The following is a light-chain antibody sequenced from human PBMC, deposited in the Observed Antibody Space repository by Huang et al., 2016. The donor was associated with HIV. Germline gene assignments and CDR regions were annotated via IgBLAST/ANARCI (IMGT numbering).Light chain of an antibody. CDR3: MQSKQFPLT. CDR1: QSLLYGDRKTY. Sequence: DIVMTQTPLSLSVTPGQPASMSCNSSQSLLYGDRKTYLYWFHQKPGQSPHLLIYEVSKRLSGVPDRFSGSGSGTDFTLRINRVEAEDVGIYYCMQSKQFPLTFGQGTKVEIK. V-gene: IGKV2D-29*02. CDR2: EVS. J-gene: IGKJ1*01.